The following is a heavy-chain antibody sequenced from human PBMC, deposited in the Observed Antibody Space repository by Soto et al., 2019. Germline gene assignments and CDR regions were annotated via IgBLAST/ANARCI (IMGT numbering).Heavy chain of an antibody. CDR3: AKLGTYYDILTGYFYYSYMDV. D-gene: IGHD3-9*01. CDR2: IYHSGST. V-gene: IGHV4-59*08. J-gene: IGHJ6*03. CDR1: GGSTRRGY. Sequence: QVQLQESGPGLVKPSETLSLTCSVSGGSTRRGYWSWIRQPPGKGLEWIGYIYHSGSTKYNPSLKSRVTISLDTPENQFSLKVNSVTAADTAVYYCAKLGTYYDILTGYFYYSYMDVWGKGTTVTVSS.